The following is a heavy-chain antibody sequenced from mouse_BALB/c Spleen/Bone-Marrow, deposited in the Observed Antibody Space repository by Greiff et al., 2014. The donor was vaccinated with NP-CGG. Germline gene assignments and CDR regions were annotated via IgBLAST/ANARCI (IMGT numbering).Heavy chain of an antibody. D-gene: IGHD4-1*01. CDR1: GYTFSNYW. Sequence: VQLQQSGAELMKPGASVKISCKASGYTFSNYWIEWVKQRPGHGLEWIGEILPANGSTKCNENFKVKATFIADTSSHTAYMQRNSLSSEDAAFYCGVRSVGRQYFDYWGQGTSLTVSS. CDR3: VRSVGRQYFDY. V-gene: IGHV1-9*01. CDR2: ILPANGST. J-gene: IGHJ2*02.